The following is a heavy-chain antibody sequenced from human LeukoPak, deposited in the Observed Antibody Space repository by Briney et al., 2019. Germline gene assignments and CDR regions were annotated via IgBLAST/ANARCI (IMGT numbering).Heavy chain of an antibody. CDR3: AKSFLTYGSDAFDV. D-gene: IGHD3-10*01. V-gene: IGHV3-23*01. J-gene: IGHJ3*01. Sequence: GGSLRLSCAASGFTFSNSAMSWVRQAPGKGLEWVSSISGSGSGGSTYYADSVKGRFTISRDNSKNTLYLQMNSLRVEDTAIYYCAKSFLTYGSDAFDVWGQGTVVTVSS. CDR2: ISGSGSGGST. CDR1: GFTFSNSA.